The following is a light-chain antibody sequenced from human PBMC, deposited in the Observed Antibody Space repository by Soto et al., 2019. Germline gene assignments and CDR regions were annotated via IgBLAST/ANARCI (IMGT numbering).Light chain of an antibody. V-gene: IGLV2-14*01. CDR3: SSYTSSSTYV. J-gene: IGLJ1*01. Sequence: QSVLAQPASVSGSPGQSITISCTGTSSDIGGYDYVSWYQHHPGKAPKVMIYEVTNRPSGVSNRFSGSKSGNTASLTISGLLAEDEADYYCSSYTSSSTYVFGTGTKGTVL. CDR1: SSDIGGYDY. CDR2: EVT.